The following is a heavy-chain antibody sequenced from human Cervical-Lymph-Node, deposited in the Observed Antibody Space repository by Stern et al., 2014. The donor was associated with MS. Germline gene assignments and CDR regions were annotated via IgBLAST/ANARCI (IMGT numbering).Heavy chain of an antibody. J-gene: IGHJ4*02. CDR1: GYPFTGYY. CDR3: ARTDRTYSASNFDL. D-gene: IGHD5-12*01. Sequence: VHLVESGAEVKKPGASVKVSCKASGYPFTGYYMNWVRQAPGQGLEWMGRINPNSGATNYEQKFQGRVTMTRDTSTSTAYMEVGTLTSDDTAVYYCARTDRTYSASNFDLWGQGTLVTVSS. CDR2: INPNSGAT. V-gene: IGHV1-2*06.